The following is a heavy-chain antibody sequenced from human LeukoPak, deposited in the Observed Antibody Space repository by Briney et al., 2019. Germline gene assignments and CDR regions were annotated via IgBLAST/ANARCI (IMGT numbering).Heavy chain of an antibody. V-gene: IGHV3-23*01. Sequence: GVSLRLSCAASGFTFTKYAMTAVREAPGRGRECVSAISPSGDSTYYADSVKGRFTISRDKSKSTLFLQMNSLRAEDTAVYHCAKALTYGDYYYGMDVWGQGTTVTVSS. CDR3: AKALTYGDYYYGMDV. CDR1: GFTFTKYA. J-gene: IGHJ6*02. D-gene: IGHD4-17*01. CDR2: ISPSGDST.